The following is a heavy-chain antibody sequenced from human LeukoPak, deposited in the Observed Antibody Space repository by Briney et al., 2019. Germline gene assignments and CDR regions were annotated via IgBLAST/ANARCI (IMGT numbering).Heavy chain of an antibody. CDR1: GFTFSSYA. Sequence: GGSLRLSCAASGFTFSSYAMHWVRQAPGKGLEWVAVISYDGSNKYYADSVKGRFTISRDNSKNTLYLQMNSLRAEDTAVYYCATPVVVTARGGQGTLVTVSS. V-gene: IGHV3-30*01. CDR2: ISYDGSNK. CDR3: ATPVVVTAR. J-gene: IGHJ4*02. D-gene: IGHD2-21*02.